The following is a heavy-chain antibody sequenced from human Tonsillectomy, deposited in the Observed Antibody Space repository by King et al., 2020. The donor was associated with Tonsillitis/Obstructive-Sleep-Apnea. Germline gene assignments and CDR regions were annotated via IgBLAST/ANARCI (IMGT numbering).Heavy chain of an antibody. CDR3: AIPYYDILSHYHYMDV. CDR1: GVSISSSSYY. Sequence: QLQESGPGLVKPSETLSLTCTVSGVSISSSSYYLGCIRQPPGNGLEWIGSIYYSGCTYYNPSLKSRGTISVDTSKNQYSLKLRSVTAADTAAYYCAIPYYDILSHYHYMDVWRKGTTVTVSS. J-gene: IGHJ6*03. D-gene: IGHD3-9*01. V-gene: IGHV4-39*01. CDR2: IYYSGCT.